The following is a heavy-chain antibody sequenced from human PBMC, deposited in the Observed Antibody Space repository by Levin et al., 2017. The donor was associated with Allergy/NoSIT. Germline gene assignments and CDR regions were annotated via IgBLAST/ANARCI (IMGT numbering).Heavy chain of an antibody. D-gene: IGHD3-10*01. CDR1: GFTFDDYA. CDR2: ISWNSVVT. Sequence: GGSLRLSCAASGFTFDDYAMHWVRQASGRGLEWVSGISWNSVVTAYADSVKGRFTISRDSSKKSVYLQMNSLRSEDTALYYCAKVGGAGSYYNGYFDDWGQGTLVTVSS. V-gene: IGHV3-9*01. J-gene: IGHJ4*02. CDR3: AKVGGAGSYYNGYFDD.